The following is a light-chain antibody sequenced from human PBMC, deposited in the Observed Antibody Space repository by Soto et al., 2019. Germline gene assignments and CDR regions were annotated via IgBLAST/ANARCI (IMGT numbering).Light chain of an antibody. J-gene: IGKJ5*01. CDR1: QSFRGL. CDR3: QQRHMWPIT. CDR2: DAY. Sequence: EVVLTQSPVTLSLSPGERATLSCRASQSFRGLLAWYQQKPGQAPRLLLYDAYNRATGIPPRFSGSGSGTDCTLTISSLEPEDSALYYCQQRHMWPITFGQGTRLEIK. V-gene: IGKV3-11*01.